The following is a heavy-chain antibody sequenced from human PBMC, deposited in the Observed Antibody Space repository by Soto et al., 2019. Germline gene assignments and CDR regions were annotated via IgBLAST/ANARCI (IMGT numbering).Heavy chain of an antibody. CDR3: ARAGSNYFASGSSLPYYMDV. Sequence: EVQLVESGGGLVQPGGSLRLSCEASLFTFSRYWMTWVRLAPGKGLEWVANIRQDGSEKYYVDSVKGRFTISRDNAKNSLSLQINNLSPDDTAVYYCARAGSNYFASGSSLPYYMDVWGKGTTVTVSS. V-gene: IGHV3-7*01. CDR2: IRQDGSEK. CDR1: LFTFSRYW. J-gene: IGHJ6*03. D-gene: IGHD3-10*01.